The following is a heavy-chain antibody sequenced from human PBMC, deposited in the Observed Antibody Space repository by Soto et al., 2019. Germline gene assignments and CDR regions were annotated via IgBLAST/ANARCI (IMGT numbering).Heavy chain of an antibody. J-gene: IGHJ6*02. CDR2: ISSSSSYI. D-gene: IGHD6-13*01. CDR3: ARDQQLDNYYYYGMDV. CDR1: GFTFRSYS. V-gene: IGHV3-21*01. Sequence: PWGSLRLSCVASGFTFRSYSMNWVRQAPGEGLEWVSSISSSSSYIYYADSVKGRFTISRDNAKNSLYLQMNSLRAEDTAVYYCARDQQLDNYYYYGMDVWGQGTTVTVSS.